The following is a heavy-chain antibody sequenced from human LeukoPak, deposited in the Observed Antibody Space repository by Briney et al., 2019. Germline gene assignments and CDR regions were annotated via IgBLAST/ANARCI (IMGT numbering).Heavy chain of an antibody. D-gene: IGHD2-2*01. J-gene: IGHJ6*03. CDR3: ASVRKGYCSSTSCYAKGYYYYYMDV. Sequence: GSLRLSCAASGFTFSSHSMNWVRQAPEKGLEWIGEINHSGSTNYNPSLKSRVTISVDTSKNQFSLKLSSVTAADTAVYYCASVRKGYCSSTSCYAKGYYYYYMDVWGKGTTVTISS. V-gene: IGHV4-34*01. CDR2: INHSGST. CDR1: GFTFSSHS.